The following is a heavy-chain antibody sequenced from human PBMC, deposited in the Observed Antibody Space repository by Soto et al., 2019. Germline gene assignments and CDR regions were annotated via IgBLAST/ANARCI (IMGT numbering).Heavy chain of an antibody. CDR3: ARDLSAVAGKFSYYYGMDV. Sequence: SQTLSLTCAISGDSVSSNSAAWNWIRQSPSRGLEWLGRTYYRSKWYNDYAVSVKSRITINPDTSKNQFSLQLNSVTPEDTAVYYCARDLSAVAGKFSYYYGMDVWGQGTTVTVSS. V-gene: IGHV6-1*01. CDR1: GDSVSSNSAA. J-gene: IGHJ6*02. D-gene: IGHD6-19*01. CDR2: TYYRSKWYN.